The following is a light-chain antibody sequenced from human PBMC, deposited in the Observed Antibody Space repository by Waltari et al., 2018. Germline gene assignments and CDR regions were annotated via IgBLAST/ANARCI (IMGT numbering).Light chain of an antibody. CDR2: DVT. V-gene: IGLV2-11*01. J-gene: IGLJ3*02. CDR1: SSDVGGCYY. Sequence: QSALTQPRSVSGSPGQSVTISCTGTSSDVGGCYYFSWYQQHPGKAPKLMLYDVTKRPSGVPGRFSGSKSGNTASLTISGLQAEDEADYYCCSYADSYTAVFGGGTTLTVL. CDR3: CSYADSYTAV.